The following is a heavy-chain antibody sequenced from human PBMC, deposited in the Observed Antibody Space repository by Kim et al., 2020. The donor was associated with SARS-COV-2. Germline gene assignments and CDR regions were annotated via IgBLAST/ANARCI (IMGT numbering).Heavy chain of an antibody. V-gene: IGHV1-69*13. D-gene: IGHD3-22*01. Sequence: SVKVSCKASGGTFSSYAISWVRQAPGQGLEWMGGIIPIFGTANYAQKFQGRVTITADESTSTAYMELSSLRSEDTAVYYCARDKGYYDSSGYYWGYFDYWGQGTLVTVSS. CDR3: ARDKGYYDSSGYYWGYFDY. J-gene: IGHJ4*02. CDR1: GGTFSSYA. CDR2: IIPIFGTA.